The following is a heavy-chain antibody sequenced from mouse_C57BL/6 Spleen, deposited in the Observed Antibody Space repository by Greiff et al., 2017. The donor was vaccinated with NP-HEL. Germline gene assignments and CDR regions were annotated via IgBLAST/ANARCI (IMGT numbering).Heavy chain of an antibody. CDR2: IRSKSNNYAT. Sequence: EVKLMESGGGLVQPKGSLKLSCAASGFSFNTYAMNWVRQAPGKGLEWVARIRSKSNNYATYYADSVKDRFTISRDDSESMLYLQMNNLKTEDTAMYYCVGGSYAMDYWGQGTSVTVSS. CDR3: VGGSYAMDY. CDR1: GFSFNTYA. J-gene: IGHJ4*01. V-gene: IGHV10-1*01.